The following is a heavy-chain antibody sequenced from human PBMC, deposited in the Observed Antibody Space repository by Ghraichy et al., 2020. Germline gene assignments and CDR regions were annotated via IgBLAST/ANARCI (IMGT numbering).Heavy chain of an antibody. D-gene: IGHD1-26*01. Sequence: GESLNISCAASGFTFSSYAMSWVRQAPGKGLEWVSAISGSGGSTYYADSVKGRFTISRDNSKNTLYLQMNSLRAEDTAVYYCAKEKWELAGGNFDYWGQGTLVTVSS. CDR1: GFTFSSYA. CDR2: ISGSGGST. J-gene: IGHJ4*02. V-gene: IGHV3-23*01. CDR3: AKEKWELAGGNFDY.